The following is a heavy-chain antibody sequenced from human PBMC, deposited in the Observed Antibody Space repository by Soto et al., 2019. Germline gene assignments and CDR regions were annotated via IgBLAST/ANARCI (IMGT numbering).Heavy chain of an antibody. CDR1: GYSFTSYW. D-gene: IGHD3-22*01. CDR2: IYPGDSYT. V-gene: IGHV5-51*01. CDR3: SRQFRDSSCYSIPGYFDY. J-gene: IGHJ4*02. Sequence: GESLNISCKGSGYSFTSYWFGWVRQMPGKGLEWMGIIYPGDSYTRYSPSFQGQVTISADKSISTAYLQWSSLKASDTAMYYCSRQFRDSSCYSIPGYFDYWGQGTLVTVSS.